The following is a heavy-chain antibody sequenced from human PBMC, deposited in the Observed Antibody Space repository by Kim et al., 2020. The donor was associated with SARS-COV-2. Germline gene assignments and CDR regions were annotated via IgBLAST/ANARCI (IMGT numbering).Heavy chain of an antibody. CDR1: GYTFTNNA. J-gene: IGHJ4*02. CDR2: INTDTGNP. D-gene: IGHD3-16*02. V-gene: IGHV7-4-1*02. CDR3: ARGIWGNYRYTDY. Sequence: ASVKVSCKASGYTFTNNAISWVRQAPGQGLEWMGWINTDTGNPTYAQAFTRRFVFSVDTSVTTAYLQISSLEAEDTALYYCARGIWGNYRYTDYWGQGTL.